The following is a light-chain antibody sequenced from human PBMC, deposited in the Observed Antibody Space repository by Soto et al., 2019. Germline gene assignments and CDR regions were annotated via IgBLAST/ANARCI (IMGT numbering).Light chain of an antibody. Sequence: SYELTQPPSVSVSPGQTASITCSGDKLGDKYACWYQQKPGQSPVLVIYQDSKRPSGIPERFSGSNSGNTATLTISGTQAMDEADYYCQEWDSSIDYVFGTGTKLTVL. CDR3: QEWDSSIDYV. CDR2: QDS. V-gene: IGLV3-1*01. CDR1: KLGDKY. J-gene: IGLJ1*01.